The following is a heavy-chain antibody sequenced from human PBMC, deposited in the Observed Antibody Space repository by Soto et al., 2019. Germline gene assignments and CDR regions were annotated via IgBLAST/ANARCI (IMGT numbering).Heavy chain of an antibody. D-gene: IGHD5-18*01. CDR2: IYHSGST. CDR1: GGSISSGDYY. Sequence: SETLSLTCTVSGGSISSGDYYWSWIRQPPGKGLECIGYIYHSGSTYYNPSLKSRVTISVDRSKNQFSLKLSSVTAADTAVYYCASTRDTAMDPAPYYFDYWGQGTLVTVSS. V-gene: IGHV4-30-2*01. J-gene: IGHJ4*02. CDR3: ASTRDTAMDPAPYYFDY.